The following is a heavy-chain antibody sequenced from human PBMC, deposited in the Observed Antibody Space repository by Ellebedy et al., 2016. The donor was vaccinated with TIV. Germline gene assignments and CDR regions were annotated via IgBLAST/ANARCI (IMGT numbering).Heavy chain of an antibody. CDR3: ARSQYSSSQLGMNV. V-gene: IGHV4-59*01. D-gene: IGHD5-18*01. CDR1: GGSISTYY. CDR2: IYYTVST. Sequence: MPSETPSLTCSVSGGSISTYYWSWIRQPPGKGLECIGYIYYTVSTNYNPSLKRRVTISLDKSKNQFSLKLSSVTAADTAVYYCARSQYSSSQLGMNVWGQGTTVTVSS. J-gene: IGHJ6*02.